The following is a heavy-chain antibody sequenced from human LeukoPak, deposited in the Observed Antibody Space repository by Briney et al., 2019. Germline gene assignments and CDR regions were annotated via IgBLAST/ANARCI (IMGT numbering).Heavy chain of an antibody. CDR1: GFTFSDSA. D-gene: IGHD5-24*01. V-gene: IGHV3-73*01. J-gene: IGHJ4*02. CDR2: IRSKTNNYET. Sequence: GGSLRLSCAASGFTFSDSAMHWVRQAPGKGLEWVGRIRSKTNNYETAYGESVKGRFTISRDDSKNTLYLQMNSLKSEDTAVYYCTTLSDGAHKDWGQGTLVTVSS. CDR3: TTLSDGAHKD.